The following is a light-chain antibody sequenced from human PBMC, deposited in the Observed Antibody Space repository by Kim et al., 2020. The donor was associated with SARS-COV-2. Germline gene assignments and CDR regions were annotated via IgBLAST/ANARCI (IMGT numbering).Light chain of an antibody. J-gene: IGLJ2*01. CDR1: SSDVGGYNY. CDR2: DVS. V-gene: IGLV2-11*01. CDR3: CSYAGSYTVV. Sequence: QSALTQLRSVSGSPGQSVTISCTGTSSDVGGYNYVSWYQQHPGKAPKLMIYDVSKRPSGVPYRFSGSKSGNTASLTISGLQAEDEADYYCCSYAGSYTVVFGGGTKLTVL.